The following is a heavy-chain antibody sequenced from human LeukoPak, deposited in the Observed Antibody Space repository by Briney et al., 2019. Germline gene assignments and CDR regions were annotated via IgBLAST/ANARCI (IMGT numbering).Heavy chain of an antibody. CDR1: GFTFSSYE. CDR3: ARDEDSYGSRGVDV. Sequence: PGGSLRLSCAASGFTFSSYEMNWVRQAPGKGLEWVSYIRSSGSTIYYADSVKGRFTISRDNAKNSLYLQMNSLRAEDTAVYYCARDEDSYGSRGVDVWGKGTTVTISS. CDR2: IRSSGSTI. D-gene: IGHD5-18*01. V-gene: IGHV3-48*03. J-gene: IGHJ6*04.